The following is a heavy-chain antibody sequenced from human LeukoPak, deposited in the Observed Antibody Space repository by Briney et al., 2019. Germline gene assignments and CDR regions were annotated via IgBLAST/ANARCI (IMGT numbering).Heavy chain of an antibody. Sequence: SETLSLTCSVSGSSISSGYYWGWIRQPPGKGLEWIGSIYHSGSINYNPSLKSRVTISVDTSKNQFSLKLSSVTAADTAMYYCARGRYYNSSGYYRWFDPWGQGTLVTVSS. CDR1: GSSISSGYY. CDR3: ARGRYYNSSGYYRWFDP. J-gene: IGHJ5*02. V-gene: IGHV4-38-2*02. D-gene: IGHD3-22*01. CDR2: IYHSGSI.